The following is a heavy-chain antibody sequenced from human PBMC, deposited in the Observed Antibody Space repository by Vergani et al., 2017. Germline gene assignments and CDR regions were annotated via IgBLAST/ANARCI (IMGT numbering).Heavy chain of an antibody. CDR3: ARIASDRIDY. CDR1: GGSFSGYY. Sequence: QVQLQQWGAGLLKPSETLSLTCAVYGGSFSGYYWSWIRQPPGKGLEWIGEINHSGSINYNPSLKSRVTISVDTSKNQFSLKLSSVTAADTAVYYCARIASDRIDYWGQGTLVTVSS. J-gene: IGHJ4*02. D-gene: IGHD2-21*01. CDR2: INHSGSI. V-gene: IGHV4-34*01.